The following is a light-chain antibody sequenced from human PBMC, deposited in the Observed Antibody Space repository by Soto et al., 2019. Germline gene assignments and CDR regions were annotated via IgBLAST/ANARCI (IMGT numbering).Light chain of an antibody. J-gene: IGLJ2*01. CDR1: NSNIGTNA. Sequence: QSVLTQPPSASGTPGQRVTISCSGSNSNIGTNAVYWFQHLPGLAPKVLIYRDDQRPSGVSDRFSGSKSGNTASLTISGLQAEDEADYYCCSYAGSSIYVVFGGGTQLTVL. CDR3: CSYAGSSIYVV. V-gene: IGLV1-44*01. CDR2: RDD.